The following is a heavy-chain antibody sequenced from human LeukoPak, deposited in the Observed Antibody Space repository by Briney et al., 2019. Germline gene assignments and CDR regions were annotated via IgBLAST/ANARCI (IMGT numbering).Heavy chain of an antibody. CDR1: GGSFSGYY. J-gene: IGHJ5*02. CDR2: INHSGST. Sequence: SETLSPTCAVYGGSFSGYYWSWIRQPPGKGLEWIGEINHSGSTNYNPSLKSRVTISVDTSKNQFSLKLSSVTAADTAVYYCARSMVRGVMSGNWFDPWGQGTLVTVSS. D-gene: IGHD3-10*01. V-gene: IGHV4-34*01. CDR3: ARSMVRGVMSGNWFDP.